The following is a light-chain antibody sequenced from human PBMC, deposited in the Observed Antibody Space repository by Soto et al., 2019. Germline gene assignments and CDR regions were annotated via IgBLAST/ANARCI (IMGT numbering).Light chain of an antibody. CDR3: QQYHTWPPYT. V-gene: IGKV3-15*01. J-gene: IGKJ2*01. CDR1: QSVSTN. Sequence: IVMTQSPATLSVSPGERATLSGRASQSVSTNSSCYQQKPGQAPRLLMYGASTRLTGIPARFSGSGSGTELTLTIISLQSEDFAVYYCQQYHTWPPYTFGQGTKLEIK. CDR2: GAS.